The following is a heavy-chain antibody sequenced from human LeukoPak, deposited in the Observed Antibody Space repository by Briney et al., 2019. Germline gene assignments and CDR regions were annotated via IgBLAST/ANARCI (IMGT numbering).Heavy chain of an antibody. CDR1: GYTFTGYY. J-gene: IGHJ4*02. Sequence: GASVKVSCKASGYTFTGYYMHWVRQAPGQGLEWMGWINPNSGGTNYAQKFQGRVTMTRDTSISTAYMELSRLRSDDTAVYYCARRYCSSTSCSDFDYWGQGTLVTVSS. D-gene: IGHD2-2*01. V-gene: IGHV1-2*02. CDR3: ARRYCSSTSCSDFDY. CDR2: INPNSGGT.